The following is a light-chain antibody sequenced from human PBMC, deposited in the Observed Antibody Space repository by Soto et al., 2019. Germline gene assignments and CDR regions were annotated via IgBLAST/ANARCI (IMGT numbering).Light chain of an antibody. CDR2: GAS. CDR1: QTITGSY. CDR3: QQYGSSPRT. V-gene: IGKV3-20*01. Sequence: EIVLTQSPGILSLSPGERATLSCRASQTITGSYLAWYQQKPGQAPRLLIYGASFRATGIPDRFSGSGSGTDFTLTISRLEPEDFAVYYCQQYGSSPRTFGQGTKVEIK. J-gene: IGKJ1*01.